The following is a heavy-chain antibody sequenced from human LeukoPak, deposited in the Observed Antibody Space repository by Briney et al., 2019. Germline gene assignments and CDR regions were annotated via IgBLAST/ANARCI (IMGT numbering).Heavy chain of an antibody. V-gene: IGHV4-59*08. CDR1: GGSISSYY. Sequence: SETLSLTCTVSGGSISSYYWSWIRQPPGKGLEWIGYIYYSGSTNYNPSLKSRVTISVDTSKNQFSLKLSSVTAADTAVYYCASSNSSSWYPHAFDIWGQGTMVTVSS. CDR2: IYYSGST. D-gene: IGHD6-13*01. J-gene: IGHJ3*02. CDR3: ASSNSSSWYPHAFDI.